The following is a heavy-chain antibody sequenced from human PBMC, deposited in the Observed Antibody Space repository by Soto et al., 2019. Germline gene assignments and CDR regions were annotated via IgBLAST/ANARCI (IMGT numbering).Heavy chain of an antibody. D-gene: IGHD4-17*01. J-gene: IGHJ6*02. CDR2: IYYTGST. Sequence: VVEGYCIGRGDCWSMKRQPPGKGLEWIGYIYYTGSTFNNPALKRRVSISIDTSKTQFSLKLSSVTAADTAVYYCARIHFGDDTSYYCNGTEFWGHGTTV. CDR1: EGYCIGRGDC. V-gene: IGHV4-30-4*08. CDR3: ARIHFGDDTSYYCNGTEF.